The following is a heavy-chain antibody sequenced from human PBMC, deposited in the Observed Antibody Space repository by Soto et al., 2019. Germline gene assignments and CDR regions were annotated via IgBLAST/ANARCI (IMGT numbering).Heavy chain of an antibody. D-gene: IGHD6-19*01. Sequence: SVKVSCKXSGGTFSSYAIRWVRQAPGQGLEWMGGIIPIFGTANYAQKFQGRVTITADESTSTAYMELSSLRSEDTAVYYCARSASIGSGWYHYWGQGTLVTVSS. CDR2: IIPIFGTA. V-gene: IGHV1-69*13. CDR1: GGTFSSYA. CDR3: ARSASIGSGWYHY. J-gene: IGHJ4*02.